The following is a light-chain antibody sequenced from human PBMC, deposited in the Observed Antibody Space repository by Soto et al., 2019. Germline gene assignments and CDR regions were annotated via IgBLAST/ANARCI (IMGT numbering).Light chain of an antibody. Sequence: EIVLTQSPGTLSLSPGERATLSCRASQSVSSSYLAWYQQKPGQAPRLLICGASSRATGIPDRFSGSGSGTDFTLTITRLEPEDSAVYYCQQYGSSRWTFGQGTKVDIK. CDR3: QQYGSSRWT. CDR1: QSVSSSY. J-gene: IGKJ1*01. V-gene: IGKV3-20*01. CDR2: GAS.